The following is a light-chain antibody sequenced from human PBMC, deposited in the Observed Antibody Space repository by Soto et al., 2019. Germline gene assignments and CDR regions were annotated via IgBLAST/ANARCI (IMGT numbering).Light chain of an antibody. CDR3: QQFGRYRT. J-gene: IGKJ1*01. CDR1: QSVSSN. CDR2: GAS. V-gene: IGKV3-15*01. Sequence: EIVMTQSPATLSVSPGERATLSCRASQSVSSNLAWYQQKPGQAPRLLIYGASTRATGIPARFSGSGSGTEFTLTISSLEPEDLAVYYCQQFGRYRTFGQGTKVDIK.